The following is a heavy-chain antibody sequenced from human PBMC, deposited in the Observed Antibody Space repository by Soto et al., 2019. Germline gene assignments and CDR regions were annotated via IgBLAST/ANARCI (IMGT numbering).Heavy chain of an antibody. Sequence: GGSLRLSCAASGFTFGSYAVSWVRQAPGKGLEWVSAISGSGGSTYYADSVKGRFTISRDNSKNTLYLQMNSLRAEDTAVYYCAKDNTAMVTHYWGQGTLVTVSS. CDR1: GFTFGSYA. V-gene: IGHV3-23*01. CDR3: AKDNTAMVTHY. CDR2: ISGSGGST. D-gene: IGHD5-18*01. J-gene: IGHJ4*02.